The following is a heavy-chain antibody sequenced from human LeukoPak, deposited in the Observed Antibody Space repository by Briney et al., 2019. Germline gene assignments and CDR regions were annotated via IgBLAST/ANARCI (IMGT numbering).Heavy chain of an antibody. J-gene: IGHJ3*01. CDR1: GFTFSNYA. CDR2: ISGSAGST. D-gene: IGHD6-19*01. Sequence: GGSLRLSCAASGFTFSNYAMSWVRQAPGKGLERVSGISGSAGSTYYADSVKGRFSISRDNSKNTVYLQMNRLRAEDTAAYYCAKDLAYRSGWFLGAFDVWGQGTMVTVSS. V-gene: IGHV3-23*01. CDR3: AKDLAYRSGWFLGAFDV.